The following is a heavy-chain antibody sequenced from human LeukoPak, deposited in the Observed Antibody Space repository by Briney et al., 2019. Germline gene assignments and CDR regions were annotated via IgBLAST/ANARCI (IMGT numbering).Heavy chain of an antibody. Sequence: RSLRLSCAAAGFPFSSYGMHWVRQAPGKGLEWVAVIWYDGSNKYYADSVKGRFTISRDNSKNTLYLQMNSLRAEDTAVYYCARGHYGDYVLDYWGQGTLVTVSS. J-gene: IGHJ4*02. CDR1: GFPFSSYG. V-gene: IGHV3-33*01. CDR3: ARGHYGDYVLDY. D-gene: IGHD4-17*01. CDR2: IWYDGSNK.